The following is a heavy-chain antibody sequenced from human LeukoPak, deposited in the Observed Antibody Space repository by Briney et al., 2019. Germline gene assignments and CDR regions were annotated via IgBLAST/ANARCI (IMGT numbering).Heavy chain of an antibody. V-gene: IGHV3-30*18. D-gene: IGHD1-26*01. CDR3: AKIHLVGANDAYNWFDP. Sequence: GRSLRLSCAASAFTFRTYAMHWVRQAPGKGLEWVAVISYDGDNKYYADSVKGRFTISRDNSKNTLYLQMNSLRAGDTAVYYCAKIHLVGANDAYNWFDPWGQGTLVTVSS. CDR2: ISYDGDNK. J-gene: IGHJ5*02. CDR1: AFTFRTYA.